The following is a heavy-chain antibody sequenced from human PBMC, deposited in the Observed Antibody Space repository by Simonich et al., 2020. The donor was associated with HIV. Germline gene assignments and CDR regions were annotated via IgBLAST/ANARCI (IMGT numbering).Heavy chain of an antibody. CDR3: ARAAADYYDTSGYYYGDYFDY. D-gene: IGHD3-22*01. CDR2: INPNSGGT. V-gene: IGHV1-2*02. CDR1: GYTFTDYY. J-gene: IGHJ4*02. Sequence: VQLVQSGAEVKKPGATVKISCKFSGYTFTDYYIHWVRRAPGQGLEWMGWINPNSGGTSYAQKFQGRVTMTRDTSISTAYMELSRLKSDDTAVYYCARAAADYYDTSGYYYGDYFDYWGQGTLVTVSS.